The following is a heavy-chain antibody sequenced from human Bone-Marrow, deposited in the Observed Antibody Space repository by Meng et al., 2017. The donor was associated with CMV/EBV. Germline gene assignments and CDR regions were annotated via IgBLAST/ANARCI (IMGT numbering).Heavy chain of an antibody. CDR2: ISAYKDNT. D-gene: IGHD6-19*01. CDR1: GYTFTGYY. J-gene: IGHJ4*02. Sequence: ASVKVSCKASGYTFTGYYMHWVRQAPGQGLEWMGWISAYKDNTNYAQKFQDRVTMTTDTSTSTAYLELRSLRSDDTAVYYCARDLKHTSGWFTYWGQGTRVTVSS. CDR3: ARDLKHTSGWFTY. V-gene: IGHV1-18*04.